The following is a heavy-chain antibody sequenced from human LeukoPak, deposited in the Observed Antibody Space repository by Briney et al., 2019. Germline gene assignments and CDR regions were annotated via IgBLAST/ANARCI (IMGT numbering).Heavy chain of an antibody. CDR3: AKGQERSFLAS. D-gene: IGHD6-19*01. Sequence: GGSLRLSCATSGFTFSASGMHWVRQAPGKGLEGVAFIRDDGTNEYYTDSVKGRFTISRDNSKSTLYLQMNSLRPDDTAVYYCAKGQERSFLASWGQGTLVTVSS. V-gene: IGHV3-30*02. CDR2: IRDDGTNE. J-gene: IGHJ4*02. CDR1: GFTFSASG.